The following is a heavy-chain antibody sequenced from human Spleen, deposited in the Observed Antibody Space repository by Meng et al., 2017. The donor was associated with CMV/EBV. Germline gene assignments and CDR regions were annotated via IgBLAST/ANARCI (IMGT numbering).Heavy chain of an antibody. Sequence: GESLKISCVASGFTFSRYGMHWVRQAPGKGLEWVAVIWYDGSNKYYGDSVEGRFTISRDNSKNTVYLQVNSLRAEDTAVYYCASYLRTDSSSSPAYYYYGLDVWGQGTTVTVSS. CDR1: GFTFSRYG. J-gene: IGHJ6*02. CDR2: IWYDGSNK. D-gene: IGHD6-6*01. V-gene: IGHV3-33*01. CDR3: ASYLRTDSSSSPAYYYYGLDV.